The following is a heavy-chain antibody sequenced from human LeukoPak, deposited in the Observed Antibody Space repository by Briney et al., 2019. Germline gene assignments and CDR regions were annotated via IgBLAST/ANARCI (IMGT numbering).Heavy chain of an antibody. CDR3: ARDGPSGWLEP. Sequence: SETLSLTCTVSGGSISSYYWSWIRQPPGKGLEWIGYIYYSGSTNYNPSLKSRVTISVDTSKNQFSLKLSSVTAADTAVYYCARDGPSGWLEPWGQGTLVTVSS. CDR1: GGSISSYY. CDR2: IYYSGST. V-gene: IGHV4-59*01. D-gene: IGHD6-19*01. J-gene: IGHJ5*02.